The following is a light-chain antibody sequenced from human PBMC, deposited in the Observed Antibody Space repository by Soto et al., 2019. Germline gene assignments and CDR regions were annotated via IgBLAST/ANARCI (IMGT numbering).Light chain of an antibody. CDR1: QSISSY. CDR2: AAS. CDR3: QQSYSTPIT. J-gene: IGKJ5*01. Sequence: IHMTQSPSSLSASVGYSVTITCRASQSISSYLNWYQQKQGKAPKLLIYAASTLQSGVPSRFSGSGSGTDFNLTISSLQTEDFATYFCQQSYSTPITFGQGTRLEIK. V-gene: IGKV1-39*01.